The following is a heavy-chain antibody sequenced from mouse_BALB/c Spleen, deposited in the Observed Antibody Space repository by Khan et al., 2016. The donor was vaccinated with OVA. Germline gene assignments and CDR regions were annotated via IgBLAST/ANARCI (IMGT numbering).Heavy chain of an antibody. Sequence: EVQLVESGPGLVKPSQSLSLTCTVTGYSITSDYAWNWIRQFPGNKLEWMGFISYSGNTKYNPSLKSRITITRDTSKNQFFLQLKLVTTENAATYYCARGYGGDFDYWGQGTTLTVSS. CDR1: GYSITSDYA. V-gene: IGHV3-2*02. J-gene: IGHJ2*01. CDR2: ISYSGNT. D-gene: IGHD1-1*02. CDR3: ARGYGGDFDY.